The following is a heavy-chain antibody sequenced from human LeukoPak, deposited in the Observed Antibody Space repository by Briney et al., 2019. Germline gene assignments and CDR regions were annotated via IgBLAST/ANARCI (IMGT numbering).Heavy chain of an antibody. CDR1: GFTFSSYA. CDR2: ICGSGGST. Sequence: GSLRLSFAGSGFTFSSYALGWVRQASGEGLEWVFAICGSGGSTYYADSVKGRFTISRDNSKNTLYLQMNSLRAEDTAVYYCATTRRITMIVVVITPFDYWGQGTLVTVSS. CDR3: ATTRRITMIVVVITPFDY. V-gene: IGHV3-23*01. D-gene: IGHD3-22*01. J-gene: IGHJ4*02.